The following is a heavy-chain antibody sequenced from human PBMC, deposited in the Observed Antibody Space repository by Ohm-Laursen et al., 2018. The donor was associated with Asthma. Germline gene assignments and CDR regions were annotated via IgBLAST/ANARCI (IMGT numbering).Heavy chain of an antibody. D-gene: IGHD1-26*01. CDR1: GFTFSSYA. Sequence: GSLRLSCTASGFTFSSYAMSWVRQAPGKGLEWVSAISGSGGSTYYADSVKGRFTISRDNSKNTLYLQMNSLRAEDTAVYYCARDSGSYFDYWGQGTLVTVSS. V-gene: IGHV3-23*01. J-gene: IGHJ4*02. CDR3: ARDSGSYFDY. CDR2: ISGSGGST.